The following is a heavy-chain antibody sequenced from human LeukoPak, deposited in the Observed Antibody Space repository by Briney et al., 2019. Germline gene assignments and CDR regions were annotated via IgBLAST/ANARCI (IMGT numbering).Heavy chain of an antibody. J-gene: IGHJ4*02. Sequence: KPSETLSLTCTVSGGSISSYYWSWIRQPPGKGLEWIGYIYYSGSTNYNPSLKSRVTISVDTSKNQFSLKLSSVTAADTAVYYCARGGNTNYFDYWGQGTLVTVSS. CDR2: IYYSGST. CDR1: GGSISSYY. V-gene: IGHV4-59*01. D-gene: IGHD3-16*01. CDR3: ARGGNTNYFDY.